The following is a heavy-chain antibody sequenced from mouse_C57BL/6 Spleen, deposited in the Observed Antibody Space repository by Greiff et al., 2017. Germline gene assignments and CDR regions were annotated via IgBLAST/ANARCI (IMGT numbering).Heavy chain of an antibody. CDR2: ISSGSSTI. Sequence: EVHLVESGGGLVKPGGSLKLSCAASGFTFSDYGMHWVRQAPEKGLEWVAYISSGSSTIYYADTVKGRFTISRDNDKNTLFLQMTSLRSEDTAMYYCAGFYDYEWFAYWGQGTLVTVSA. CDR3: AGFYDYEWFAY. J-gene: IGHJ3*01. D-gene: IGHD2-4*01. V-gene: IGHV5-17*01. CDR1: GFTFSDYG.